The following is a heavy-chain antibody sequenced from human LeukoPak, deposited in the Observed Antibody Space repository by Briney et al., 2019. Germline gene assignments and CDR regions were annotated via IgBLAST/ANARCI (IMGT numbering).Heavy chain of an antibody. CDR1: GYSFTSYW. CDR3: ARQRFTMRAYAGNWFDP. CDR2: IYPGDSDT. D-gene: IGHD3-10*01. Sequence: GESLKISYKGSGYSFTSYWIGWVRQMPGKGLEWMGIIYPGDSDTRYNPSFQDQVTISADKSISTAYLQWSSLEASDTAMYYCARQRFTMRAYAGNWFDPWGQGTLVTVSS. V-gene: IGHV5-51*01. J-gene: IGHJ5*02.